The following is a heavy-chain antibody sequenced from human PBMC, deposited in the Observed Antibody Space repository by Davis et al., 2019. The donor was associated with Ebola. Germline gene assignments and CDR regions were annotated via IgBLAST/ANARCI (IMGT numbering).Heavy chain of an antibody. CDR3: AKSYGGNSDGDY. J-gene: IGHJ4*02. V-gene: IGHV3-30*02. CDR1: GFTFSSYD. CDR2: IWYDGSNK. D-gene: IGHD4-23*01. Sequence: GGSLRLSCAASGFTFSSYDMHWVRQAPGKGLEWVAVIWYDGSNKYYADSVKGRFTISRDNSKNTLYLQMNSLRAEDTAVYYCAKSYGGNSDGDYWGQGTLVTVSS.